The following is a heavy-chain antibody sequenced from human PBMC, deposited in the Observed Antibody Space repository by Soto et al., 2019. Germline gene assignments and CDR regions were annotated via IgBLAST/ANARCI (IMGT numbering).Heavy chain of an antibody. CDR3: ARDGDYDSSEYGMDV. CDR1: GYTFTSYG. Sequence: QVQLVQSGAEVKKPGASVKVSCKASGYTFTSYGISWVRQAPGQGLEWMGWISAYNGNTNYAQKLQGRVTMTTDTATSTAYMWLRSLRSDDTAVYYCARDGDYDSSEYGMDVWGQGTTVTVSS. D-gene: IGHD3-22*01. J-gene: IGHJ6*02. CDR2: ISAYNGNT. V-gene: IGHV1-18*01.